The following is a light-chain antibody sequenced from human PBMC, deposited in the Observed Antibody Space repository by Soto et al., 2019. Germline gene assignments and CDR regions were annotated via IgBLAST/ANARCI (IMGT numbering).Light chain of an antibody. CDR3: SSYTSSSTVV. V-gene: IGLV2-14*03. J-gene: IGLJ2*01. CDR2: DVS. Sequence: QSVLTQPASVSGSPGQSITISCTGTSSDVGGYNYVSWYQHHPGKAPKLMIYDVSNRPSGVSNRFSGSKSGNTAPLTISVLQAEDEDDYYCSSYTSSSTVVFGGGTKLTVL. CDR1: SSDVGGYNY.